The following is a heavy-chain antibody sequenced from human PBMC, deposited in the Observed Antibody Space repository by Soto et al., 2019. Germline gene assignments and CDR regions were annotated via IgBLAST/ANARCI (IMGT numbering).Heavy chain of an antibody. CDR1: GFTFSTYA. CDR3: AKDGVNWGWGGHGMDV. V-gene: IGHV3-23*01. D-gene: IGHD7-27*01. J-gene: IGHJ6*02. Sequence: GGSLSLSCAASGFTFSTYAMTWVRQAPGRGLEGVSSISGSGDSTYYADSVKGRFTISRDNSKNTLYLQMNSLRAEDTAIYYCAKDGVNWGWGGHGMDVWVQGTTVTVSS. CDR2: ISGSGDST.